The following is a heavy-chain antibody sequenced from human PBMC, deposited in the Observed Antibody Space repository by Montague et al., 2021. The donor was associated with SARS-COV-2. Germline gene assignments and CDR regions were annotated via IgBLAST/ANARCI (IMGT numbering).Heavy chain of an antibody. CDR2: ISYSGDT. CDR3: ARDSSWTPFDF. V-gene: IGHV4-31*03. CDR1: GDSISSGGYY. J-gene: IGHJ4*02. D-gene: IGHD3/OR15-3a*01. Sequence: TLSLTCTVSGDSISSGGYYWSWIRQYPGKGLEWIGYISYSGDTYYTPSLKSRITMSVDTSNNQFSLKLRSVAAADTAVYYCARDSSWTPFDFWGQGTLVTVSS.